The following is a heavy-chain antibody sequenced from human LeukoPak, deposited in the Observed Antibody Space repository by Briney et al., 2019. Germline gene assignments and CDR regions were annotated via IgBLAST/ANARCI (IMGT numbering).Heavy chain of an antibody. D-gene: IGHD6-6*01. CDR2: IKLDGSEK. CDR1: GFIFSDYY. J-gene: IGHJ3*02. V-gene: IGHV3-7*01. CDR3: ARDGRQLVEDAFDI. Sequence: PGGSLRLSCVASGFIFSDYYMSWLRQAPGKGLEWVANIKLDGSEKYYVDSVKGRFTISRDNAKNSLYLQMNSLRAEDTAVYYCARDGRQLVEDAFDIWGQGTMVTVSS.